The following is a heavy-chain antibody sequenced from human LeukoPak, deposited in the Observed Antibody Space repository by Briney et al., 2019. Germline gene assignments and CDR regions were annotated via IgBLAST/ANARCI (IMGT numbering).Heavy chain of an antibody. CDR3: ARDFGAVAGPSYYFDY. Sequence: GGSLRLSCAASGFTFSSYAMHWVRQAPGKGLEWVAVISYDGSNKYYADSVKGRFTISRDNSKNTLYLQMNSLRAEDTAVYYCARDFGAVAGPSYYFDYWGQGTLVTVSS. D-gene: IGHD6-19*01. CDR2: ISYDGSNK. V-gene: IGHV3-30-3*01. CDR1: GFTFSSYA. J-gene: IGHJ4*02.